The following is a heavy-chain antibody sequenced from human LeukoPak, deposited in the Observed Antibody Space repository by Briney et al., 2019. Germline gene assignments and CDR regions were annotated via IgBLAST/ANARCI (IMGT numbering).Heavy chain of an antibody. Sequence: PGGSLRLSCAASGFIFSDYYMSWIRQAPGKWLEWVSYISSSGSTMYYTDSVKGRFTISKDNAKDSLYLQMNSLRAEDTAVYYCARDRSPTNYWGQGTLVTVSS. CDR2: ISSSGSTM. CDR3: ARDRSPTNY. D-gene: IGHD5-12*01. J-gene: IGHJ4*02. CDR1: GFIFSDYY. V-gene: IGHV3-11*01.